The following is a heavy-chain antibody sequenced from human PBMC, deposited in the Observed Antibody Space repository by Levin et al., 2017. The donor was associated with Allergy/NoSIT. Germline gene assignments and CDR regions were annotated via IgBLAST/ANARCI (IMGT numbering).Heavy chain of an antibody. J-gene: IGHJ6*02. CDR3: AREGGQLWFNGSIEYYNYDNGMDV. Sequence: VASVKVSCKASGGTFRSYAISWVRQAPGQGLEWVGGIIPIFGTANYAEDFVGRVTITADESTNTVYMELSSLRSEDRAVYYCAREGGQLWFNGSIEYYNYDNGMDVWGQGTTVTVSS. CDR1: GGTFRSYA. CDR2: IIPIFGTA. D-gene: IGHD5-18*01. V-gene: IGHV1-69*13.